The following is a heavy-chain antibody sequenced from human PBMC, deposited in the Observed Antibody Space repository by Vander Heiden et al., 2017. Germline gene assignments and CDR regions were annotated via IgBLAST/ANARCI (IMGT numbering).Heavy chain of an antibody. J-gene: IGHJ4*02. V-gene: IGHV3-30*18. Sequence: QMQLVESGGGVVQPGRSLRPSCAASGSDFATYRMHWVRQAPGKGLEWVALTSYDGSDKYYADSVKGRFTISRDNSKNTLYLQMNSLRPEDTAVYFCAKDQLLMVLYYFDLWGQGTQVTVSS. CDR1: GSDFATYR. CDR3: AKDQLLMVLYYFDL. D-gene: IGHD2-15*01. CDR2: TSYDGSDK.